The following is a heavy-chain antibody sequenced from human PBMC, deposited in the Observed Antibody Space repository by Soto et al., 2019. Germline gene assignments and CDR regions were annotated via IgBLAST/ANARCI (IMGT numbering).Heavy chain of an antibody. V-gene: IGHV3-43D*03. CDR1: GFTFDDYA. D-gene: IGHD7-27*01. CDR3: AKDIQGATGAYYFDY. J-gene: IGHJ4*02. CDR2: ISWDGGST. Sequence: GGSLRLSCAASGFTFDDYAMHWVRQAPGKGLEWVSLISWDGGSTYYADSVKGRFTISRDNSKNSLYLQMNSLRAEDTALYYCAKDIQGATGAYYFDYWGQGTLVTVSS.